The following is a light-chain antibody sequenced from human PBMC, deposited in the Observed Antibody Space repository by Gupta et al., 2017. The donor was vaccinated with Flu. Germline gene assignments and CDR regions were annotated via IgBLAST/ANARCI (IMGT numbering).Light chain of an antibody. CDR3: KQSLQPIT. CDR2: LGS. Sequence: DLVMTQYPLSLPVAPGESASMSCRSSQSLLKSNGSNYLDWYLQRPGRSPQLLIYLGSQRAYGVPDRFSGSGSGTDFTLKSSRGEDEDVGVYYGKQSLQPITFGGGTKVEI. CDR1: QSLLKSNGSNY. V-gene: IGKV2-28*01. J-gene: IGKJ4*01.